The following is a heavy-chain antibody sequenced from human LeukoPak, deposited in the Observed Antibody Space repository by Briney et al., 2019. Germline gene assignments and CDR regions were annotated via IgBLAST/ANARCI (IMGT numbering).Heavy chain of an antibody. D-gene: IGHD3-10*01. CDR1: GYSISSGYY. CDR2: IYHSGST. J-gene: IGHJ4*02. Sequence: SETLSLTCAVSGYSISSGYYWGWIRQPPGKGLEWIGSIYHSGSTYYNPSLKSRVTISADTSKNQFSLKLSSVTAADTAVYYCARVTAGYYYGSGSLDYWGQGTLVTVSS. V-gene: IGHV4-38-2*01. CDR3: ARVTAGYYYGSGSLDY.